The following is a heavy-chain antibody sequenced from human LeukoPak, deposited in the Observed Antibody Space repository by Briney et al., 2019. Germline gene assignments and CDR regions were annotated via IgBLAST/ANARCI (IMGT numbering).Heavy chain of an antibody. CDR2: TYYRTRWYF. CDR1: GDSVSNNGAS. Sequence: SQTLSLTCAISGDSVSNNGASWNWIGQSPSRGLEGLGRTYYRTRWYFDYAVSVRSRASINPDTSKNQFSLQLDSVTPEDTAVYYCARGGAGWYVSVFDPWGQGTLVTVSS. D-gene: IGHD6-19*01. CDR3: ARGGAGWYVSVFDP. J-gene: IGHJ5*02. V-gene: IGHV6-1*01.